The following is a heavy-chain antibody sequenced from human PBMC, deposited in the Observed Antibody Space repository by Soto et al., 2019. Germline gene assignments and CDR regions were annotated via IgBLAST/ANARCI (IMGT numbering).Heavy chain of an antibody. J-gene: IGHJ4*02. CDR3: AKVTGASDYLPFDY. D-gene: IGHD3-22*01. CDR1: GFTVTDYA. CDR2: ISGGGDTT. V-gene: IGHV3-23*01. Sequence: PGGSLRLSCAASGFTVTDYAMSWVRQAPGKGLEWVSTISGGGDTTYYADSAKGRFTISRDNAKNTLYVQMNSLRAEDTAVYYCAKVTGASDYLPFDYWGQGTQVTVSS.